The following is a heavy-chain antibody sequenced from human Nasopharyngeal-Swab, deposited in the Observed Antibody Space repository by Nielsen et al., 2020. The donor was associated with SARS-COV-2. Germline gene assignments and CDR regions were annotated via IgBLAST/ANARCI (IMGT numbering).Heavy chain of an antibody. D-gene: IGHD2-15*01. J-gene: IGHJ5*02. CDR3: ARQVSSCSGGSCYSMFLP. Sequence: SETLSLTCTVSGGSISSSSYYWCWIRQPPGKGLEWIGSIYYSGSTYYNPSLKSRVTISVDTSKNQFSLKLSSVTAADTAVYYCARQVSSCSGGSCYSMFLPWGQGTLVTVSS. CDR1: GGSISSSSYY. V-gene: IGHV4-39*01. CDR2: IYYSGST.